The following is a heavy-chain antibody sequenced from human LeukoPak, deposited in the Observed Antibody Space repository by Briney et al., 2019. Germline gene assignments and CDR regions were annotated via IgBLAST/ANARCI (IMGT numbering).Heavy chain of an antibody. CDR1: GFTFDDYA. Sequence: GRSLRLSCAASGFTFDDYAMHWVRQAPGKGLEWVSGISWNSGSIGYADSVKGRLTISRDNAKNSLYLQMNSLRAEDTALYYCAKGLGDYWGQGTLVTVSS. CDR3: AKGLGDY. J-gene: IGHJ4*02. V-gene: IGHV3-9*01. CDR2: ISWNSGSI.